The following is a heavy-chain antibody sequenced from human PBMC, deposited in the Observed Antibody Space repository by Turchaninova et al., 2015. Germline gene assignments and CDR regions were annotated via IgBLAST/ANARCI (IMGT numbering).Heavy chain of an antibody. CDR2: VYHSGST. CDR3: ATGSPAADY. CDR1: GYSIGSGYS. J-gene: IGHJ4*02. V-gene: IGHV4-38-2*01. D-gene: IGHD6-25*01. Sequence: QVQLQESGPGLVTPSETLSLTCAVPGYSIGSGYSWGWIRHPPGTGLEWIGSVYHSGSTYYNPSLKSRVTISVDTSKNQFSLKLRSVTAADTAVYYCATGSPAADYWGQGTLVTVSS.